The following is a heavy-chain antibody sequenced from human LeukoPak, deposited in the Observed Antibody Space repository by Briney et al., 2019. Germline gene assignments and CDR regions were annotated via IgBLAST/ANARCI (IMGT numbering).Heavy chain of an antibody. J-gene: IGHJ4*02. CDR1: GFNVNNNY. D-gene: IGHD1-26*01. V-gene: IGHV3-53*01. CDR3: ARGGSGSYRFDY. CDR2: IYSGGRT. Sequence: GGSLRLSCAASGFNVNNNYMSWVRQAPGKGLEWVSVIYSGGRTYYADSVKGRLTISRDNSEYTLYLQMNSLRAEDTAVYYCARGGSGSYRFDYWGQGTLVTVSS.